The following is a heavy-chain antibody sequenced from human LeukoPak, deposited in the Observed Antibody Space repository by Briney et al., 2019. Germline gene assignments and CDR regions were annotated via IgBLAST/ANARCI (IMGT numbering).Heavy chain of an antibody. V-gene: IGHV4-59*12. CDR2: IYYSGST. CDR3: ARDRARSYYFDF. CDR1: GGSISSYY. D-gene: IGHD3-10*01. Sequence: SETLSLTCTVSGGSISSYYWSWIRQPPGKGLEWIGYIYYSGSTNYNPSLKSRVTLSVDTSKNQFSLKLSSVTAADTAVYYCARDRARSYYFDFWGQGTLVTVSS. J-gene: IGHJ4*02.